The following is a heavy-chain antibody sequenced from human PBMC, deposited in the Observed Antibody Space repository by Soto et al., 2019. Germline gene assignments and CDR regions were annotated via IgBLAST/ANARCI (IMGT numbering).Heavy chain of an antibody. CDR2: ISSSSSTI. CDR3: ARAGGWELPPG. V-gene: IGHV3-48*01. D-gene: IGHD3-10*01. Sequence: EVQLVESVGGLVQPGGSLRLSCAASGFTFSSYSMNWVRQAPGKGLEWVSYISSSSSTIYYADSVKGRFTISRDNAKNSLYLQMNSLRAEDTAVYYCARAGGWELPPGWGQGTLVTVSS. J-gene: IGHJ4*02. CDR1: GFTFSSYS.